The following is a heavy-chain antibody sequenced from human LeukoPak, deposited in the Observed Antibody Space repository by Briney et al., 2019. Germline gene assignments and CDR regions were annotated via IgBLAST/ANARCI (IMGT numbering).Heavy chain of an antibody. D-gene: IGHD6-13*01. J-gene: IGHJ6*03. CDR1: GGSISSGSYY. V-gene: IGHV4-61*01. CDR3: AREGAAAAGTLGSWPTYYYYYYMDV. Sequence: SETLSLTCTVSGGSISSGSYYWSWIRQPPGKGLEWIGYIYYSGSTNYNPSLKSRVTISVDTSKNQFSLKLSSVTAADTAVYYCAREGAAAAGTLGSWPTYYYYYYMDVWGKGTTVTISS. CDR2: IYYSGST.